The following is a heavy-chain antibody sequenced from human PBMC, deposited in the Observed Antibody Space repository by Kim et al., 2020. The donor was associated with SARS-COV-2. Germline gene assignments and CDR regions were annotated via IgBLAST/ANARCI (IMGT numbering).Heavy chain of an antibody. CDR2: ISSSGSTI. CDR1: GFTFSSYE. J-gene: IGHJ6*02. Sequence: GGSLRLSCAASGFTFSSYEMNWVRQAPGKGLEWVSYISSSGSTIYYADSVKGRFTISRDNAKNSLYLQMNSLRAEDTAVYYCAGEMDYYGSGSYYNPAEGGMDVWGQGTTVTVSS. D-gene: IGHD3-10*01. V-gene: IGHV3-48*03. CDR3: AGEMDYYGSGSYYNPAEGGMDV.